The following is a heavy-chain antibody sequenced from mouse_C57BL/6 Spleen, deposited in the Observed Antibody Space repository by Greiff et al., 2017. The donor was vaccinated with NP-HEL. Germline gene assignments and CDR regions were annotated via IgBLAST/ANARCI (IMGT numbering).Heavy chain of an antibody. Sequence: QVQLQQSGTELVQPGASVTLSCKASGYTFTSYWMHWVKQRPGQGLEWIGNIIPRNGGTYYPAKFKSKATLTVDKTSSTADMKLSSLTSEDSAVYYCAREGGTGTFAYWGQGTLVTVSA. D-gene: IGHD4-1*01. V-gene: IGHV1-53*01. J-gene: IGHJ3*01. CDR1: GYTFTSYW. CDR3: AREGGTGTFAY. CDR2: IIPRNGGT.